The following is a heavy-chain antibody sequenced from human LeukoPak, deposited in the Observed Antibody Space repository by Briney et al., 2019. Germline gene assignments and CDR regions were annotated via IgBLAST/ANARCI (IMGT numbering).Heavy chain of an antibody. D-gene: IGHD6-19*01. CDR3: ARTPPPLYSSGWYHMDY. V-gene: IGHV4-59*01. CDR1: GGSISSYY. Sequence: SETLSLTCTVSGGSISSYYWSWIRKPPGKGLEWIGNIYYSGSTNYNPSLKSRVTISVDTSKNQFSLKLSSVTAADTAVYYCARTPPPLYSSGWYHMDYWGQGTLVTVSS. J-gene: IGHJ4*02. CDR2: IYYSGST.